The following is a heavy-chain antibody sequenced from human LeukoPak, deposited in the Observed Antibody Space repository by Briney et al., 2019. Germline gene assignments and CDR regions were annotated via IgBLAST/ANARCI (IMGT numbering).Heavy chain of an antibody. CDR3: ANAEVVTTDY. CDR2: IRYDGSNK. D-gene: IGHD3-22*01. CDR1: GFTFSSYG. Sequence: GGSLRLSCAASGFTFSSYGMHWVRQAPGKGLEWVAFIRYDGSNKYYADSVKGRFTISRDNSKNTLYLQMNSLRAEDTAVYYCANAEVVTTDYWGQGTLVTVSS. V-gene: IGHV3-30*02. J-gene: IGHJ4*02.